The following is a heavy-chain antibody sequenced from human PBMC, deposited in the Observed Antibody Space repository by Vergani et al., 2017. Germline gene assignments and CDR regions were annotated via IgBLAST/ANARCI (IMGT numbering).Heavy chain of an antibody. J-gene: IGHJ1*01. D-gene: IGHD1-1*01. V-gene: IGHV3-30*03. CDR2: ISYDGTQK. CDR3: ATKSCGTPGCQIGYFRE. CDR1: GFTFDDYG. Sequence: VQLVESGVGVVRPGGSLRLSCAASGFTFDDYGMSWVRQAPGKGLEWVAVISYDGTQKYYADSVKGRFTISRDNSKSTLYLQMNSLRTEDTAVYYCATKSCGTPGCQIGYFREWGQGTLVTVSS.